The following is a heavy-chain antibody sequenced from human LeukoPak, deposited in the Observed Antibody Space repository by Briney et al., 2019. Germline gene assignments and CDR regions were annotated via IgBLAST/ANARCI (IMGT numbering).Heavy chain of an antibody. CDR1: GGSFSGYY. V-gene: IGHV4-34*01. J-gene: IGHJ6*02. CDR3: ARGRITIFGVGDYYYYGMDV. D-gene: IGHD3-3*01. Sequence: SETLSLTCAVYGGSFSGYYWSWIRQPPGKGLEWIGEINHSGSTNYNPSLKSRGTISVDTSKNQFSLKLSSVTAADTAVYYCARGRITIFGVGDYYYYGMDVWGQGTTVTVSS. CDR2: INHSGST.